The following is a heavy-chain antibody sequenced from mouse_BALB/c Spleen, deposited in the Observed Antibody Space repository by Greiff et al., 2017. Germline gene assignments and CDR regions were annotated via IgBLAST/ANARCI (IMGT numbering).Heavy chain of an antibody. CDR1: GFPFISYA. J-gene: IGHJ4*01. CDR3: TRELGYGNYGEDIGYAMDY. D-gene: IGHD2-1*01. Sequence: VQVVESGGGLVKPGGSLKLPCAASGFPFISYAFSWVRQSPEKRLEWVAEISSGGSYTYYPDTVTGRFTISRDNAKNTQYLEMSRLRSEDTAMYYCTRELGYGNYGEDIGYAMDYWGQGTSVTVSS. V-gene: IGHV5-9-4*01. CDR2: ISSGGSYT.